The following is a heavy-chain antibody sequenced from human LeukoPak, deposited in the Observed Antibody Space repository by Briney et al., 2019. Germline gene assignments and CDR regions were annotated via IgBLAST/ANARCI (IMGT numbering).Heavy chain of an antibody. CDR1: GGTISCSSYY. CDR2: IYYSGST. CDR3: ARRGRVYCSGGSCWVFDY. V-gene: IGHV4-39*01. Sequence: SETLSLTCSVSGGTISCSSYYLGRIRPPPGTGLEWLGSIYYSGSTYYNPSLKSRVTISVDTSKNQFSLKLSSVTAADTAVYYCARRGRVYCSGGSCWVFDYWGQGTLVTVSS. D-gene: IGHD2-15*01. J-gene: IGHJ4*02.